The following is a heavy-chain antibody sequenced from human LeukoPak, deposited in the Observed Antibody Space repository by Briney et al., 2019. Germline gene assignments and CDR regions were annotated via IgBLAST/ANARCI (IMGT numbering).Heavy chain of an antibody. Sequence: SETLSLTRTVSGGSIISSSYYWGWIRQPPGKGLEWIASIYYSGSSYYNPSLKSRVTISVDTSKNQFSLNLSSVTAADTAVYYCGGVIREYYYMDVWGKGTTVTVSS. CDR2: IYYSGSS. CDR3: GGVIREYYYMDV. J-gene: IGHJ6*03. CDR1: GGSIISSSYY. V-gene: IGHV4-39*01. D-gene: IGHD1-26*01.